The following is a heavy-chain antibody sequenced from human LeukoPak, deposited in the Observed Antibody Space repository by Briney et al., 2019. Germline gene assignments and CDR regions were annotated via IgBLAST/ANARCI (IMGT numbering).Heavy chain of an antibody. V-gene: IGHV4-30-4*01. D-gene: IGHD3-22*01. CDR2: RYYRGSA. CDR1: GDSVSSVDYY. J-gene: IGHJ4*02. CDR3: ARVLRFYFDTTGYYFDH. Sequence: PSETLSLTCAVSGDSVSSVDYYWGWVRQSPGKGLQWIGYRYYRGSAYYSPSLESRLSISIDTSKNQSSLKLRSVTDADTAVYYCARVLRFYFDTTGYYFDHWGQGTLVTVSS.